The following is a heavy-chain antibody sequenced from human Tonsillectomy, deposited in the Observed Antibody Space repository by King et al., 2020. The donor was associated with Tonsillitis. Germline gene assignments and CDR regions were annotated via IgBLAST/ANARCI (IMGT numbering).Heavy chain of an antibody. J-gene: IGHJ2*01. CDR1: GYTFTTYG. Sequence: QLVQSGAEVKKSGASVKVSCKASGYTFTTYGISWVRQAPGQGLEWMGWISAYNGNTNYAQKLQGRVTMTTDTSTSTAYMELRSLRSDDTAVYYCARDPPRGYCRSPTSHGRHVDLWGRGTLVTLSS. CDR3: ARDPPRGYCRSPTSHGRHVDL. D-gene: IGHD2-2*01. CDR2: ISAYNGNT. V-gene: IGHV1-18*01.